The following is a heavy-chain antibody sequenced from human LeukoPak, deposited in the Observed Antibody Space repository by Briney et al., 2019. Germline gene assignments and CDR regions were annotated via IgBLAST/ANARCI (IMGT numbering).Heavy chain of an antibody. D-gene: IGHD6-13*01. CDR1: GFTFSNYW. J-gene: IGHJ4*02. CDR2: IKQDGSDK. CDR3: ARDLMTYTSSWAGMANDY. Sequence: PGGSLRLSCAASGFTFSNYWMSWVRQAPGKGLEWVTNIKQDGSDKYYVDSVKGRFTISRDNAKNSLYLQMNSLRAEDTAVYYCARDLMTYTSSWAGMANDYWGQGTLVTVSS. V-gene: IGHV3-7*01.